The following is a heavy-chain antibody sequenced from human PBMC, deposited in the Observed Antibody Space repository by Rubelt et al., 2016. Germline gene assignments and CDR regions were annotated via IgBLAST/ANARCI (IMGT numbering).Heavy chain of an antibody. J-gene: IGHJ6*03. CDR3: ARYFRYDYYYYYMDV. Sequence: QVQLQESGPGLVKPSQTLSLTCTVSGGSISSGGYYWSWIRQHPGKGLEWIGYIYYSGSTYYNPSLKSRVTISVDTSKNQFSLKLCSVTAADTAVYYCARYFRYDYYYYYMDVWGKGTTVTVSS. V-gene: IGHV4-31*03. D-gene: IGHD3-3*01. CDR2: IYYSGST. CDR1: GGSISSGGYY.